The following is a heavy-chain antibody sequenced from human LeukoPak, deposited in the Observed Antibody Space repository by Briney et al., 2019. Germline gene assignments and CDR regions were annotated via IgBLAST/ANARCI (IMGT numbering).Heavy chain of an antibody. D-gene: IGHD3-22*01. CDR2: IYHSGST. CDR1: GYSISSGYY. J-gene: IGHJ4*02. CDR3: ASFDSSGYSAH. Sequence: SETLSLTCTVSGYSISSGYYWGWIRQPPGKGLEWIGSIYHSGSTYYNPSLKSRVTISVDTSKNQFSLKLSSVTAADTAVYYCASFDSSGYSAHWGQGTLVTVSS. V-gene: IGHV4-38-2*02.